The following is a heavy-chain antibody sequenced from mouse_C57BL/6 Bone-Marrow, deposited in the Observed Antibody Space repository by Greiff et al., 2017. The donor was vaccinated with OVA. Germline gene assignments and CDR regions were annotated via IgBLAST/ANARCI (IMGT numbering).Heavy chain of an antibody. J-gene: IGHJ2*01. CDR3: ARNPLLLLFDY. CDR1: GFSLTSYG. V-gene: IGHV2-2*01. CDR2: IWSGGST. Sequence: QVQLQQSGPGLVQPSQSLSITCTVSGFSLTSYGVHWVRQSPGKGLEWLGVIWSGGSTGYNAAFISRLSISKDNSKSQVFCKMNSLQADDTAIYYCARNPLLLLFDYWGQGTTLTVSS. D-gene: IGHD1-1*01.